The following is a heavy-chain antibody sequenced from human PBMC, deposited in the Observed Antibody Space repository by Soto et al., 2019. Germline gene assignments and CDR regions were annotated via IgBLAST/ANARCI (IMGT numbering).Heavy chain of an antibody. CDR2: INAGNGNI. CDR3: ARGGPPIDY. J-gene: IGHJ4*02. V-gene: IGHV1-3*05. Sequence: QVQLVQSGAEEKKPGASVQVSCKASGYTFTSYAMHWVRQAPGQRLEWMGWINAGNGNIKYSQKLQGRVTITRDTSTSTAYMELSSLRSEDTAVYYCARGGPPIDYWGQGTLVTVSS. CDR1: GYTFTSYA. D-gene: IGHD3-10*01.